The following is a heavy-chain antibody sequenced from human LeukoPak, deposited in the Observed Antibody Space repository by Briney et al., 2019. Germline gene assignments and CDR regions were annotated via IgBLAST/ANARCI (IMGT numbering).Heavy chain of an antibody. CDR2: IYYSGST. CDR3: ATLTYCGGDCYYFDY. V-gene: IGHV4-59*01. CDR1: GGSFSSYY. J-gene: IGHJ4*02. Sequence: PSETLSLTCTVSGGSFSSYYWSWIRQPPGKGLEWIGYIYYSGSTNYNPSLKSRVTISVDTSKNQFSLKLSSVTAADTAVYYCATLTYCGGDCYYFDYWGQGTLVTVSS. D-gene: IGHD2-21*02.